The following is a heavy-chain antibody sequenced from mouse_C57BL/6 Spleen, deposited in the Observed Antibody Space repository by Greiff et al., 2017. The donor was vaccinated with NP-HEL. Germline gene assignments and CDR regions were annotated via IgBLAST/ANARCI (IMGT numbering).Heavy chain of an antibody. CDR2: ISSGSSTI. CDR3: ARGVRGLTYWYFDV. CDR1: GFTFSDYG. Sequence: EVMLVESGGGLVKPGGSLKLSCAASGFTFSDYGMHWVRQAPEKGLEWVAYISSGSSTIYYAVTVKGRFTISRDNAKNTLFLQMTSLRSEDTAMYYCARGVRGLTYWYFDVWGTGTTVTVSS. J-gene: IGHJ1*03. V-gene: IGHV5-17*01. D-gene: IGHD2-14*01.